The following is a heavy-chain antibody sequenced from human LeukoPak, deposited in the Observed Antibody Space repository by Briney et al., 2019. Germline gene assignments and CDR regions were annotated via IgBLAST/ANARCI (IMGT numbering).Heavy chain of an antibody. CDR1: GFTFSDYY. Sequence: PGGSLRLSCAASGFTFSDYYMSWIRQAPGRGLEWVGRIKSTTEGGTTDYGAPVKGRFTISRDDSKNTLYLQMNSLKTEDTAVYYCTRLGFRGDGYNLWGQGTLVTVSS. J-gene: IGHJ4*02. CDR3: TRLGFRGDGYNL. V-gene: IGHV3-15*01. CDR2: IKSTTEGGTT. D-gene: IGHD5-24*01.